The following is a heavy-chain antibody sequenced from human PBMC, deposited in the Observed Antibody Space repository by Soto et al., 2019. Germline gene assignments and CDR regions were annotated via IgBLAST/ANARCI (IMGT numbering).Heavy chain of an antibody. D-gene: IGHD6-19*01. CDR3: AKDGSSGWYPWFDP. V-gene: IGHV3-30*18. J-gene: IGHJ5*02. CDR2: ISYDGSNK. Sequence: GGSLRLSCAASGFTFSIYGMHWVRQAPGKGLEWVAVISYDGSNKYYADSVKGRFTISRDNSKNTLYLQMNSLRAEDTAVYYCAKDGSSGWYPWFDPWGQGTLVTVSS. CDR1: GFTFSIYG.